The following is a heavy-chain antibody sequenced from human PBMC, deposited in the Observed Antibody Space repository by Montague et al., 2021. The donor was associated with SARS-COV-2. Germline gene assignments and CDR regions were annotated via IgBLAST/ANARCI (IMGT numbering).Heavy chain of an antibody. Sequence: SEILSLTCTVDRGSFSGYYWTWIRQPPGKGLEWIGEINHSGGVNXNPSLKSRVTISVDTSKNHFSLKLRSVTAADTAIYYCERGYCSSTTCYRSLHYWGQGTLVAVSS. CDR1: RGSFSGYY. J-gene: IGHJ4*02. V-gene: IGHV4-34*01. D-gene: IGHD2-2*01. CDR2: INHSGGV. CDR3: ERGYCSSTTCYRSLHY.